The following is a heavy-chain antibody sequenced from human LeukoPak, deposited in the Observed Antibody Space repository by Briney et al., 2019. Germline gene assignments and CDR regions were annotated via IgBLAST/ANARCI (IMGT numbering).Heavy chain of an antibody. D-gene: IGHD3-3*01. J-gene: IGHJ4*02. CDR1: GYTFTSYG. CDR3: ARVRFLEWLLYPTTSLDY. Sequence: ASAKVSCKASGYTFTSYGISWVRQAPGQGLEWMGWISAYNGNTNYAQKLQGRVTMTTDTSTSTAYMELRSLRSDDTAVYYCARVRFLEWLLYPTTSLDYWGQGTLVTVSS. V-gene: IGHV1-18*01. CDR2: ISAYNGNT.